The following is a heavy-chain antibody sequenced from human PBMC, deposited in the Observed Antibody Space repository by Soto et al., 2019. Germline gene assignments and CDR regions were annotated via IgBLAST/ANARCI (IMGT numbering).Heavy chain of an antibody. CDR1: GGTFSSYA. Sequence: SVKVSCKASGGTFSSYAISWVRQAPGQGLEWMGGIIPIFGTANYAQKFQGRVTITADESTSTAYMELSSLRSEDTAVYYCARGIPHVXIVATGVYYYYGMDVWGQGTTVTVSS. CDR2: IIPIFGTA. D-gene: IGHD5-12*01. J-gene: IGHJ6*02. V-gene: IGHV1-69*13. CDR3: ARGIPHVXIVATGVYYYYGMDV.